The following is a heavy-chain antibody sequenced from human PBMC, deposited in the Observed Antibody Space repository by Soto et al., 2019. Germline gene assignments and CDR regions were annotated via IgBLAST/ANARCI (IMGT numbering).Heavy chain of an antibody. J-gene: IGHJ4*02. CDR3: ARVRGYFDY. V-gene: IGHV4-30-2*01. Sequence: ASETLTLTCAVSGGSISSGGYSWSWIRQPPGKGLEWIGYMYHSGSTYYNPSLKSRVTISIDRSKNQFSLKLSSVTAADTAVYYCARVRGYFDYWGQGTLVTVSS. CDR2: MYHSGST. CDR1: GGSISSGGYS.